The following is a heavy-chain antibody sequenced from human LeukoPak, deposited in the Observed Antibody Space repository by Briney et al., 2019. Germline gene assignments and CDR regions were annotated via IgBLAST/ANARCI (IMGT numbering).Heavy chain of an antibody. V-gene: IGHV4-61*01. CDR1: GGSVSSGSYY. Sequence: SETLSLTCTVSGGSVSSGSYYWSWIRQPPGKGLEWIGYIYYSGSTNYNPSLKSRVTISVDTSKNQFSLKLSSVTAADTAVYYCAKAEPSGYFDYWGQGTLVTVSS. CDR2: IYYSGST. CDR3: AKAEPSGYFDY. D-gene: IGHD1-14*01. J-gene: IGHJ4*02.